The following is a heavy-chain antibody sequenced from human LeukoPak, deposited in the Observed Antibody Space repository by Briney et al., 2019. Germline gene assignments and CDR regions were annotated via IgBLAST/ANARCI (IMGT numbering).Heavy chain of an antibody. Sequence: SVKVSCKASGGTFRSYAVNWVRQAPGQGLEWMGRIIPILGIANYAQKFQGRVTITADKSTSTAYMELSSLRSDDTAVYYCASHVLRYFDWLSWGQGTLVTVSS. CDR2: IIPILGIA. V-gene: IGHV1-69*04. CDR1: GGTFRSYA. CDR3: ASHVLRYFDWLS. J-gene: IGHJ5*02. D-gene: IGHD3-9*01.